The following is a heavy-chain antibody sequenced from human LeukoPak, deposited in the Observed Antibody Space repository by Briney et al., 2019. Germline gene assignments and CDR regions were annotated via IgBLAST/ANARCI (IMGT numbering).Heavy chain of an antibody. V-gene: IGHV3-9*01. CDR3: ARDAAGHDAFDI. CDR2: ISWNSGHK. CDR1: GFTFDDYA. J-gene: IGHJ3*02. D-gene: IGHD6-13*01. Sequence: GGSLRLSCAASGFTFDDYAMHWVRQAPGKGLEWVSGISWNSGHKGYADSVKGRFTISRDNAKNSLYLQMNSLRAEDTAVYYCARDAAGHDAFDIWGQGTMVTVSS.